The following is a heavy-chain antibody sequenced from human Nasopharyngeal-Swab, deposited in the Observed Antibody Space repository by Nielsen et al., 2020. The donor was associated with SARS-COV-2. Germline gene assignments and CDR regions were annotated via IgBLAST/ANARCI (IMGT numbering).Heavy chain of an antibody. Sequence: GESLKISCAASGFTFSSYWMHWVRQAPGKGLEWVSAISGSGGSTYYADSVKGRFTISRDNSKNTLYLQMNSLRAEDTAVYYCAKDQAYSGYDRSFYMDVWGKGTTVTVSS. CDR3: AKDQAYSGYDRSFYMDV. D-gene: IGHD5-12*01. J-gene: IGHJ6*03. CDR1: GFTFSSYW. V-gene: IGHV3-23*01. CDR2: ISGSGGST.